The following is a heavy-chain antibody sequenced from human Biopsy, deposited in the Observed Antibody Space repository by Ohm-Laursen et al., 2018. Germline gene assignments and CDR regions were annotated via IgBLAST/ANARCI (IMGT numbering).Heavy chain of an antibody. CDR1: GAIFSNYA. CDR3: ERLAQIYGDSPFDP. CDR2: IIPLFGAP. Sequence: SSVKVSCKASGAIFSNYAITWARQAPGQGLEWMGGIIPLFGAPNYAQKFQGRLTITADESKSTTYMELSSLRSEDTAVYYCERLAQIYGDSPFDPWGQGTLVTVSS. J-gene: IGHJ5*02. D-gene: IGHD4-17*01. V-gene: IGHV1-69*01.